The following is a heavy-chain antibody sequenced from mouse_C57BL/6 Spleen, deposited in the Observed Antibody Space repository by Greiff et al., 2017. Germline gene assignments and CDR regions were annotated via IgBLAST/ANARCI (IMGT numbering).Heavy chain of an antibody. Sequence: EVQLQQSGPGLVKPSQSLSLTCSVTGYSITSGYYWNWIRQFPGNKLEWMGYISYDGSNNYNPSLKNRISITRDTSKNPLFLKLNSVTTEDTATYYCAREGGSSLAWFAYWGQGTLVTVSA. J-gene: IGHJ3*01. V-gene: IGHV3-6*01. CDR3: AREGGSSLAWFAY. CDR1: GYSITSGYY. D-gene: IGHD1-1*01. CDR2: ISYDGSN.